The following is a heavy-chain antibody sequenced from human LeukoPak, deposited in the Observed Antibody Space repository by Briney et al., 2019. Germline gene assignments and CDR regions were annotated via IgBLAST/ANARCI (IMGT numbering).Heavy chain of an antibody. CDR3: RCHASSWFLDY. J-gene: IGHJ4*02. D-gene: IGHD6-13*01. CDR1: GFTFSSYW. CDR2: INGDGSDT. V-gene: IGHV3-74*01. Sequence: PGGSLRLSCAASGFTFSSYWMHWVRQAPGKGLVWVSRINGDGSDTNYADSVKGRFTISRDNAKNTVYLQMNSLRVGDTAVYYCRCHASSWFLDYWGQGTLVTVSS.